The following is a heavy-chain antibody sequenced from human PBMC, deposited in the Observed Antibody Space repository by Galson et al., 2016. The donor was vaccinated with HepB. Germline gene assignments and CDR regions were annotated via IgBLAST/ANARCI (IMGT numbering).Heavy chain of an antibody. CDR2: ISYNGKEK. Sequence: SLRLSCAASGLTIRHDQMHWIRQVPGKGLEWVAVISYNGKEKYYGDSVKGRFVISRDNSKNTVSLQMNSLTTEDTAVYYCVSHIMVTVGRDDASDIWGQGTMVTVSS. V-gene: IGHV3-30*01. J-gene: IGHJ3*02. D-gene: IGHD4-23*01. CDR3: VSHIMVTVGRDDASDI. CDR1: GLTIRHDQ.